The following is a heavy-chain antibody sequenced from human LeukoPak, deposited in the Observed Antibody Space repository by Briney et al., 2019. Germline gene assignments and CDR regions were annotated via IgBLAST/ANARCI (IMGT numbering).Heavy chain of an antibody. CDR2: FDPEDGEA. D-gene: IGHD2-8*01. J-gene: IGHJ5*02. CDR3: ARHSDAMGFDP. V-gene: IGHV1-24*01. CDR1: GYTLTELS. Sequence: ASVKVSCKVSGYTLTELSIHWVRQAPGKGPERMGGFDPEDGEAIYAQKFQGRVTMTEDTSTDTAYMELSSLKASDTAMYYCARHSDAMGFDPWGQGTLVIVSS.